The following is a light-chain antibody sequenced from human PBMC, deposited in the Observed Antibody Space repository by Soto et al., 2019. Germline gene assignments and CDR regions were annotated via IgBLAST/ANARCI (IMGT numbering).Light chain of an antibody. J-gene: IGLJ1*01. CDR2: EVS. CDR3: SSYAGSNNYV. CDR1: SSDVGGYNY. V-gene: IGLV2-8*01. Sequence: QSALTQPPSASGSPGQSVTISCTGTSSDVGGYNYVSWYQQYPGKAPKLMIYEVSKRPSGVPDRFSGSKSGNTASLTVSGLQAEDEADYYCSSYAGSNNYVFGTGTKLTVL.